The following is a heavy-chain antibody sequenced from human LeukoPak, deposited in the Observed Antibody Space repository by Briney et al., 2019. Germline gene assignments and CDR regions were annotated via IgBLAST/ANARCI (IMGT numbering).Heavy chain of an antibody. J-gene: IGHJ4*02. CDR1: GFTFSSYA. CDR3: AIPRGYSYGQFDY. CDR2: ISGSGGST. D-gene: IGHD5-18*01. Sequence: GGSLRLSCAASGFTFSSYAMHWVRQAPGKGLEWVSAISGSGGSTYYADSVKGRFTISRDNSKNTLYLQMNSLRAEDTAVYYCAIPRGYSYGQFDYWGQGTLVTVSS. V-gene: IGHV3-23*01.